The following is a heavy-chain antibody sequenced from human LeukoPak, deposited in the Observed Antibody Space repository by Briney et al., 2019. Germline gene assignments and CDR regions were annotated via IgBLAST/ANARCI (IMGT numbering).Heavy chain of an antibody. CDR3: AKDAQRGFDYSNSLEY. CDR2: IWHDGSSK. J-gene: IGHJ4*02. Sequence: GGSLRLSCAASGFIFSHYGMHWVRQAPGKGLEWVAVIWHDGSSKCYADSVKGRFTISRDNSENTVYLQMNSLRAEDTAVYYCAKDAQRGFDYSNSLEYWGQGDLVTVSS. CDR1: GFIFSHYG. V-gene: IGHV3-33*06. D-gene: IGHD4-11*01.